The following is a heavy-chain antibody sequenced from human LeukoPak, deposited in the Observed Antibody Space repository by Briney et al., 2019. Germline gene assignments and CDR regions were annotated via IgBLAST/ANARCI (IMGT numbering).Heavy chain of an antibody. CDR1: GGSFSGYY. J-gene: IGHJ4*02. CDR3: ARGPYDDSGYYGGFVY. V-gene: IGHV4-34*01. Sequence: SETLSLTCAVYGGSFSGYYWSWLRQPPGKGLERIGEINHSGSTNYNPSLKSRVTISVDTSKNQFSLKLSSVAAADTAVYYCARGPYDDSGYYGGFVYWGQGTLVTVSS. CDR2: INHSGST. D-gene: IGHD3-22*01.